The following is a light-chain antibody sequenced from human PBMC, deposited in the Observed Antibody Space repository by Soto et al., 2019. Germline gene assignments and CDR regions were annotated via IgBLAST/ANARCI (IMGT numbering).Light chain of an antibody. Sequence: EIVMTQSPAILSLSPGERATLSCRASQNFGSHDLAWYQQKPGKTPRLLIYAASSRVTGIPGRFSASGSGTDFTLTTTRLQPEDFAVYYCQQYYTSPETFGLGTKVDIK. CDR1: QNFGSHD. V-gene: IGKV3D-7*01. CDR2: AAS. CDR3: QQYYTSPET. J-gene: IGKJ2*01.